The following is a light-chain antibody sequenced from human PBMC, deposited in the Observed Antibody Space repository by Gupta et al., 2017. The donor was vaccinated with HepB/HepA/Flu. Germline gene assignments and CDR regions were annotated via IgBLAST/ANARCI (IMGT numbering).Light chain of an antibody. Sequence: QSALTQPASVSGSPGQSITISCTGTSSDVCGYNYVSWYQQHPGKAPKLMIYDVSNRPSGVSNRFSGSKSGNTASLTISGLQAEDEADYYYSSYTSSSTPNWVFGGGTKLTVL. CDR2: DVS. J-gene: IGLJ3*02. CDR3: SSYTSSSTPNWV. V-gene: IGLV2-14*03. CDR1: SSDVCGYNY.